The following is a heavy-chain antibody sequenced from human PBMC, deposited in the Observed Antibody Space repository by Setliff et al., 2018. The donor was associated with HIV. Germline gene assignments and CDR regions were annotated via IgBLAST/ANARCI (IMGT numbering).Heavy chain of an antibody. CDR3: AKAQQRDFWGGYQPQTYRYLYMDV. CDR2: VHFSGRV. V-gene: IGHV4-61*09. Sequence: SETLSLTCTVSGISIAAGHTDSDYWTWVRQPAGKGLEWIGHVHFSGRVNYNPSLRGRVSISLDTSNSQFSLTLNSVTAPDTAIYFCAKAQQRDFWGGYQPQTYRYLYMDVWGKGTTVTVS. J-gene: IGHJ6*03. CDR1: GISIAAGHTDSDY. D-gene: IGHD3-3*01.